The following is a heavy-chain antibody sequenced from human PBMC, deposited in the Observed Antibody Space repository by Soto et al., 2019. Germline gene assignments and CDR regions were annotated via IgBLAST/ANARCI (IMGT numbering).Heavy chain of an antibody. V-gene: IGHV1-18*04. CDR2: ISPYNGNT. D-gene: IGHD3-16*02. CDR1: DYTFSSYV. CDR3: AREGGVWGSFRYFDY. Sequence: QVQLVQSGVEVQKPGTSVKVSCKASDYTFSSYVINWLRQAPGQGLEWMGWISPYNGNTNYGQNLQGRVTMTTDTSTSIVDMELRSLRSDDTAVYYCAREGGVWGSFRYFDYWGQGTLVTVSP. J-gene: IGHJ4*02.